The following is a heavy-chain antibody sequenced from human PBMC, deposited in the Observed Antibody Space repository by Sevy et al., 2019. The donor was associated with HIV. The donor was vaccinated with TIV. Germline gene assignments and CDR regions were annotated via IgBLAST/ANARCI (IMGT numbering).Heavy chain of an antibody. Sequence: GGSLILSCAASGFTFSSYGMHWVRQAPGKGLEWVAVIWYDGSNKYYADSVKGRFTISRDNSKNTLYLQMNSLRAEDTAVYYCARAGVNDLIDYWGQGTLVTVSS. D-gene: IGHD2-8*01. CDR3: ARAGVNDLIDY. J-gene: IGHJ4*02. CDR2: IWYDGSNK. CDR1: GFTFSSYG. V-gene: IGHV3-33*01.